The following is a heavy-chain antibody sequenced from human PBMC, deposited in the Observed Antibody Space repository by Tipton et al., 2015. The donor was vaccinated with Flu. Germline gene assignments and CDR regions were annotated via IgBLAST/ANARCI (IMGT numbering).Heavy chain of an antibody. Sequence: TLSLTCTVSGGSVTSGSYYWNWIRQPAGKGLEWIGRGSTSGTTNYNPSLQSRVTISVDTSKNQFSLRLISVTAADTAVYYCARRVAGNGGWYLDLWGRGTLVTVSS. CDR2: GSTSGTT. J-gene: IGHJ2*01. CDR1: GGSVTSGSYY. D-gene: IGHD6-19*01. V-gene: IGHV4-61*02. CDR3: ARRVAGNGGWYLDL.